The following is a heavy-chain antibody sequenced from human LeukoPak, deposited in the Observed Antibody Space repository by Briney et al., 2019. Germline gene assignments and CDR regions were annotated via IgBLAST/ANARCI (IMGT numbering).Heavy chain of an antibody. J-gene: IGHJ3*02. V-gene: IGHV4-30-4*01. D-gene: IGHD2-8*01. CDR1: GGSISSGDYY. CDR2: IYYSGST. Sequence: SETLSLTCTVSGGSISSGDYYWSWIRQPPGKGLEWIGYIYYSGSTYYNPSLKSRVTISVDTSKNQFSLKLTSVTAADTAMYYCARLMTSFRAFDIWGHGTMVTVSS. CDR3: ARLMTSFRAFDI.